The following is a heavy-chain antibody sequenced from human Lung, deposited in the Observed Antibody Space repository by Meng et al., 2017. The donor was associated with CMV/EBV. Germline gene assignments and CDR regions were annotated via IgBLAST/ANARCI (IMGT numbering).Heavy chain of an antibody. CDR2: IYHSGST. V-gene: IGHV4-4*02. J-gene: IGHJ4*02. Sequence: QVQLRQAGAGLLKPSGTLSLTRAVAGGSISSSNWWSWVRQPPGKGLEWIGEIYHSGSTNYNPSLKSRVTISVDKSKNQFSLKLSSVTAADTAVYYCASFPPPGKQWLVTDYWGQGTLVTVSS. CDR1: GGSISSSNW. CDR3: ASFPPPGKQWLVTDY. D-gene: IGHD6-19*01.